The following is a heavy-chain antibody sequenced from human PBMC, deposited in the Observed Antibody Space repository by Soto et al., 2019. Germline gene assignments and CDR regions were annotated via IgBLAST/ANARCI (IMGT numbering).Heavy chain of an antibody. J-gene: IGHJ4*02. V-gene: IGHV4-59*01. Sequence: TSETLSLTCTVSGGSISSYYWSWIRQPPGKGLEWIGYIYYSGSTNYNPSLKSRVTISVDTSKNQFSLKLSSVTAADTAVYYCARGDAQTSYFDYWGQGTLVTVSS. CDR2: IYYSGST. CDR1: GGSISSYY. D-gene: IGHD2-2*01. CDR3: ARGDAQTSYFDY.